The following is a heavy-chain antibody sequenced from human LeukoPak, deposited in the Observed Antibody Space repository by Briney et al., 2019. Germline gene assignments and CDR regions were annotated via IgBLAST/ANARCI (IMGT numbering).Heavy chain of an antibody. Sequence: SETLSLTCAVSGGSISSGGYSWSWIRQPPGKGLEWIGYIYHSGSTYYNPSLKSRVTISVDRSKNQFSLKLSSVTAADTAVYYCARLSYYDSSGYYLNRVFDYWGQGTLVTVSS. V-gene: IGHV4-30-2*01. CDR3: ARLSYYDSSGYYLNRVFDY. CDR2: IYHSGST. CDR1: GGSISSGGYS. J-gene: IGHJ4*02. D-gene: IGHD3-22*01.